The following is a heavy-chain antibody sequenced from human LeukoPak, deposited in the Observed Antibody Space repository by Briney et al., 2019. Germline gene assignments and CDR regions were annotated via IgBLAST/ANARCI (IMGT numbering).Heavy chain of an antibody. Sequence: ASVKVSCKASGYTFTSYDINWVRQATGQGLEWMGWMNPNSGNTGYAQKFQGRVTMTRNTSISTAYMELSSLRSEDTAVYYCARGLVKRSGNALGYWGQGTLVTVSS. D-gene: IGHD3-9*01. V-gene: IGHV1-8*01. CDR2: MNPNSGNT. J-gene: IGHJ4*02. CDR3: ARGLVKRSGNALGY. CDR1: GYTFTSYD.